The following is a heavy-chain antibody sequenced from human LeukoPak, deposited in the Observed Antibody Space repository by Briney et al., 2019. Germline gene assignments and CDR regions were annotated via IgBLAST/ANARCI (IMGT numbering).Heavy chain of an antibody. D-gene: IGHD3-10*01. J-gene: IGHJ6*03. V-gene: IGHV4-39*01. Sequence: SETLSLTCTVSGGSISSSSYYWGWIRQPPGKGPEWIGSIYYSGSTYYNPSLKSRVTISVDTSKNQFSLKLSSVTAADTAVYYCARGRGYYGSGSYYPYYYYYYMDVWGKGTTVTVSS. CDR1: GGSISSSSYY. CDR2: IYYSGST. CDR3: ARGRGYYGSGSYYPYYYYYYMDV.